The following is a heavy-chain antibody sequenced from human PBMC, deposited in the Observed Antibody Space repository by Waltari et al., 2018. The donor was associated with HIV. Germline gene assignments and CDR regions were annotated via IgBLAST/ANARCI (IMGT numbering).Heavy chain of an antibody. CDR1: GFPFSSFW. J-gene: IGHJ6*02. D-gene: IGHD5-12*01. CDR3: AGGYEFYYYGMDV. Sequence: EVQLVESGGGLVQPGGSLRLSCAASGFPFSSFWMSWVRQAPGKGLEWVANIKQDGSEKYYVDSVKGRFTISRDNAKNSLYLQMNSLRAEDTAVYYCAGGYEFYYYGMDVWGQGTTVTVSS. CDR2: IKQDGSEK. V-gene: IGHV3-7*01.